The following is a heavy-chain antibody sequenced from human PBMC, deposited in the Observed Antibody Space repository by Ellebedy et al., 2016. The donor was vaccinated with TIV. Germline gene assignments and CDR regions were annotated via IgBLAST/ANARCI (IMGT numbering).Heavy chain of an antibody. CDR3: ARVKSLDPPTVTDIDIDAFDI. J-gene: IGHJ3*02. Sequence: PGGSLRLSCAASGFTFSDHYMDWVRQAPGKGLEWVSYISSSSTIYYADSVKGRFTISRDNAKNSLYLQMNSLRAEDTAVYYCARVKSLDPPTVTDIDIDAFDIWGQGTMVTVSS. CDR2: ISSSSTI. V-gene: IGHV3-69-1*01. CDR1: GFTFSDHY. D-gene: IGHD4-17*01.